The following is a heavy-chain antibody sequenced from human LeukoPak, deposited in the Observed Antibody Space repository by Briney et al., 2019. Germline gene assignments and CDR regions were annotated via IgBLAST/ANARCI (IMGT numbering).Heavy chain of an antibody. Sequence: ASVKVSCKASGYTFTSYDINWVRQATGQGLEWMGWMNPNSGNTGYAQKFQGRVTMTRDTSISTAYMELSRLRSDDTAVYYCARLYSSSSGGDWGQGTLVTVSS. J-gene: IGHJ4*02. D-gene: IGHD6-13*01. CDR1: GYTFTSYD. CDR2: MNPNSGNT. CDR3: ARLYSSSSGGD. V-gene: IGHV1-8*01.